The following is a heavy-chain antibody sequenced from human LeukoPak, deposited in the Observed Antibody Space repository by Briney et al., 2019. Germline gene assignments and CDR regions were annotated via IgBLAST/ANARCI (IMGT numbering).Heavy chain of an antibody. D-gene: IGHD2-15*01. Sequence: PGGSLRLSCAASGFTFRSFEMNWVRQAPGKGPECLSYISGDGTTIQYADSVKGRFTISRDNANNSLYLQMNSLRVEDTAVYYCARAVSAARVYDYWGQGTLVTVSS. CDR3: ARAVSAARVYDY. CDR2: ISGDGTTI. J-gene: IGHJ4*02. V-gene: IGHV3-48*03. CDR1: GFTFRSFE.